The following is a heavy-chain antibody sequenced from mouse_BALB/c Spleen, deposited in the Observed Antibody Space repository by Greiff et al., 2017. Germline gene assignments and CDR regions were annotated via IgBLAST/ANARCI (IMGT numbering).Heavy chain of an antibody. CDR3: ARSGYVGYFDV. V-gene: IGHV5-17*02. CDR1: GFTFSSFG. Sequence: EVKLVESGGGLVQPGGSRKLSCAASGFTFSSFGMHWVRQAPEKGLEWVAYISSGSSTIYYADTVKGRFTISRDNPKNTLFLQMTSLRSEDTAMYYCARSGYVGYFDVWGAGTTVTVSS. J-gene: IGHJ1*01. CDR2: ISSGSSTI. D-gene: IGHD2-2*01.